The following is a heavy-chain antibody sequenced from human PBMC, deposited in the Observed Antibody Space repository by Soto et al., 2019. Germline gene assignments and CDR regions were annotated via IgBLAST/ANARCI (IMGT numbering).Heavy chain of an antibody. Sequence: PGGSLRLSCAASGFTFSSYSMNWVRQAPGKGLEWVSSISSSSSYIYYADSVKGRFTISRDNAKNSLYLQMNSLRAEDTAVYYCARESCSSTSCLNPWGQGTLVTVSS. CDR1: GFTFSSYS. D-gene: IGHD2-2*01. V-gene: IGHV3-21*01. J-gene: IGHJ5*02. CDR3: ARESCSSTSCLNP. CDR2: ISSSSSYI.